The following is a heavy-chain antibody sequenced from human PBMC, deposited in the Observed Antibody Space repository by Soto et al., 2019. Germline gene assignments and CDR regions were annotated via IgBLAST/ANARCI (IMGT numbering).Heavy chain of an antibody. D-gene: IGHD3-22*01. V-gene: IGHV3-7*03. CDR1: GFIFGFYW. CDR2: IERHGNDK. CDR3: ARIRATDYEIDY. Sequence: DLEESGGDLVQPGGSLRLSCSASGFIFGFYWMTWVRQAPGKGLEWVANIERHGNDKYHVDSVTGRFTISRDNAQNSLFLQMNNLRAEDTAVYFCARIRATDYEIDYWGQGTLVTVSS. J-gene: IGHJ4*02.